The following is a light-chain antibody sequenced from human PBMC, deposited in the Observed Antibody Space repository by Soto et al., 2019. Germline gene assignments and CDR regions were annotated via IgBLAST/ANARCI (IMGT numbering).Light chain of an antibody. CDR3: QQYHDWPPWT. V-gene: IGKV3-15*01. J-gene: IGKJ1*01. CDR1: RNVGSK. Sequence: EIVMTQSPATLSVSPGERATLSCRASRNVGSKLAWYMQKPGQSPRLLISGASTRAADFPARFSGSGSGTEFTLTISSLKSEDFAVYYCQQYHDWPPWTFGQGTKVDIK. CDR2: GAS.